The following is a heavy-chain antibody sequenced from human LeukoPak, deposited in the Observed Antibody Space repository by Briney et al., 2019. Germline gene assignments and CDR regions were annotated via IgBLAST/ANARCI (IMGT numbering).Heavy chain of an antibody. Sequence: PSETLSLTCTVSGGSVSSSSYYWGWIRQPPGKGLEWIGSIYYSGSIYYNPSLKSRVTISVDTSKNQFSLKLSSVTAADTAVYYCARTRGSYRYKYYFEYWGQGTLVTVSS. J-gene: IGHJ4*02. CDR3: ARTRGSYRYKYYFEY. CDR2: IYYSGSI. CDR1: GGSVSSSSYY. V-gene: IGHV4-39*01. D-gene: IGHD3-16*02.